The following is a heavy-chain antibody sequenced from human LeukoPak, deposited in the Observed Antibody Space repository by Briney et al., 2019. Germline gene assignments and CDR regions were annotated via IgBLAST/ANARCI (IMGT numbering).Heavy chain of an antibody. CDR2: IYSGGST. CDR3: ARDGGSGWYDY. D-gene: IGHD6-19*01. J-gene: IGHJ4*02. V-gene: IGHV3-53*01. CDR1: GFTFSSYA. Sequence: GSLRLSCAASGFTFSSYAMSWVRQAPGKGLEWVSVIYSGGSTYYADSVKGRFTISRDNSKNTLYLQMNSLRAEDTAVYYCARDGGSGWYDYWGQGTLVTVSS.